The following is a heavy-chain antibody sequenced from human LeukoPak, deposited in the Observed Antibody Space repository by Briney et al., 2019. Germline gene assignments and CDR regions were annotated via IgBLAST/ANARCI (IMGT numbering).Heavy chain of an antibody. CDR2: IYSSGST. D-gene: IGHD2-21*02. CDR3: ARFAYCGGHCWYYFDY. J-gene: IGHJ4*02. Sequence: SETLSLTCTVSGGSISSYYWSWIRQPPGRGLEWIGYIYSSGSTNYNPSLKSRITISVDTSKNQFSLKLSSVTAADTAVYYCARFAYCGGHCWYYFDYWGQGSLVTVSS. CDR1: GGSISSYY. V-gene: IGHV4-59*01.